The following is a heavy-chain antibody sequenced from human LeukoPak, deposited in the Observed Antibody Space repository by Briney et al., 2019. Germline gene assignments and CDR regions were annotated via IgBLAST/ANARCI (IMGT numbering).Heavy chain of an antibody. CDR1: GFTFSIYG. CDR3: ARGYSGYDWGVDY. J-gene: IGHJ4*02. Sequence: GGSLRLSCAASGFTFSIYGMHWVRQAPGKGLEWVALISNDGSNKYYADSVKGRFTISRDNSKNTLYLQMNSLRAEDTAVYYCARGYSGYDWGVDYWGQGTLVTVSS. V-gene: IGHV3-30*03. D-gene: IGHD5-12*01. CDR2: ISNDGSNK.